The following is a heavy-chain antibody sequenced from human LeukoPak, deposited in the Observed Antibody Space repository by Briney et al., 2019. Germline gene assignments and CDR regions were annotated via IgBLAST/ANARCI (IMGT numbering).Heavy chain of an antibody. J-gene: IGHJ6*03. CDR1: GFTFSSYW. CDR3: ARRQVAVAGWNYYYYMDV. Sequence: GGSLRLSCAASGFTFSSYWMSWVRQAPGKGLEWVANIKQDGSEKYYVDSVKGRFTISRDNAKNSLYLQMNSLRAEDTAVYYCARRQVAVAGWNYYYYMDVWGKGTTVTVSS. CDR2: IKQDGSEK. V-gene: IGHV3-7*01. D-gene: IGHD6-19*01.